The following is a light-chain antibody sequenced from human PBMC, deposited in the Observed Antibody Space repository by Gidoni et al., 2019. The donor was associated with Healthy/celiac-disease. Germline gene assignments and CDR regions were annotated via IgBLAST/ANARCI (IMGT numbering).Light chain of an antibody. CDR3: SSYTSSSSVV. Sequence: QSALTQPASVSGSPGQSSTISCTGTSSDVGGYNYVSWYQQHPGKAPKLMIYEVSNRPSGVSNRFSGSTSGTTASLTISVLQAEDAAHYYCSSYTSSSSVVFGGGTKLTVL. CDR2: EVS. V-gene: IGLV2-14*01. CDR1: SSDVGGYNY. J-gene: IGLJ2*01.